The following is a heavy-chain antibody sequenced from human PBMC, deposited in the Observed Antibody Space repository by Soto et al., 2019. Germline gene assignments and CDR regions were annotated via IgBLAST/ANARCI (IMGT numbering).Heavy chain of an antibody. Sequence: QVQLVESGGGVVQPGRSLRLSCAASGFTFSSYGMHWVRQAPGKGLEWVAVISYDGSNKYYADSVKGRFTISRDNSKNTLYLEMNSLRAEDTAVYYCACGLEWLMAFDIWGQGRMVTVSS. CDR1: GFTFSSYG. V-gene: IGHV3-30*03. CDR2: ISYDGSNK. CDR3: ACGLEWLMAFDI. D-gene: IGHD3-3*01. J-gene: IGHJ3*02.